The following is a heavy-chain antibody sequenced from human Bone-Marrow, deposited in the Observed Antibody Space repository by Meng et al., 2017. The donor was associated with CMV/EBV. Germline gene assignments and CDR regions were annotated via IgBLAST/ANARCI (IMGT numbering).Heavy chain of an antibody. CDR3: ARDRRVPPLQYYYYYGMDV. CDR2: ISAYNGDT. Sequence: ASVKVSCKTSGYTFSSYGITWVRQAPGQGLEWMGWISAYNGDTTYARELQGRVTMTTDTSTSTAYMELRSLRSDDTAVYYCARDRRVPPLQYYYYYGMDVWGQGTTVTVSS. D-gene: IGHD4/OR15-4a*01. CDR1: GYTFSSYG. J-gene: IGHJ6*02. V-gene: IGHV1-18*01.